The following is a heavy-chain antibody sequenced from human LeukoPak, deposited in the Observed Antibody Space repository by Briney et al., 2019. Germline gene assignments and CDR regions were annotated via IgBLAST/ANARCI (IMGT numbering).Heavy chain of an antibody. V-gene: IGHV4-39*01. CDR2: IYYSGST. CDR3: ARGIAVPPWGWFDP. CDR1: GGSISSSSYY. D-gene: IGHD6-19*01. Sequence: PSETLSLTCTVSGGSISSSSYYWGWIRQPPGKGLEGIGSIYYSGSTYYNPSLKSRVTISVDTSKNQFSPKLSSVIAADTAVYYCARGIAVPPWGWFDPWGQGTLVTVSS. J-gene: IGHJ5*02.